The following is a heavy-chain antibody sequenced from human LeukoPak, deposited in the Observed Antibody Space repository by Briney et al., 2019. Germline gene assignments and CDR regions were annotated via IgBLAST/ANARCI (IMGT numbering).Heavy chain of an antibody. CDR1: GFSFSSYV. Sequence: GGPLRLSCAASGFSFSSYVMSWVRQAPGKGLEWVSGISGSSGSTYYADSVKGRFTISRDNPKNTLYLQMNSLRAEDTAVYYCVKNFWSDKYYFYYMDVWGKGTTVTVSS. CDR2: ISGSSGST. V-gene: IGHV3-23*01. D-gene: IGHD3-3*01. CDR3: VKNFWSDKYYFYYMDV. J-gene: IGHJ6*03.